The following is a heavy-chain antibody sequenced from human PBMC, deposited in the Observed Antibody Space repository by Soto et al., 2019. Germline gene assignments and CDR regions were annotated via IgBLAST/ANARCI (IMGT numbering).Heavy chain of an antibody. J-gene: IGHJ3*02. V-gene: IGHV4-39*01. D-gene: IGHD1-26*01. CDR2: IYYSGST. CDR3: ARHYGIGDAFDI. CDR1: GGSISSSSYY. Sequence: PSETLSLTCTVSGGSISSSSYYWGWIRQPPGKGLEWIGSIYYSGSTYYNPSLKSRVTISVDTSKNQFSLKLSSVTAADTAVYYCARHYGIGDAFDIWGQGTMVT.